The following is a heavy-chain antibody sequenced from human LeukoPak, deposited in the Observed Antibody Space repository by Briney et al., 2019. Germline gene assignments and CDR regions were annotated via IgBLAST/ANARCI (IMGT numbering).Heavy chain of an antibody. V-gene: IGHV4-34*01. J-gene: IGHJ6*03. Sequence: PSETLSLTCAVYGGSFSGYYWSWIRQPPGKGLEWIGEINHSGSTNYNPSLKSRVTISVDTSKNQFSLKLSSVTAADTAVYYYARGLSTPRYYYDSSGYYRTYYYYYMDVWGKGTTVTVSS. CDR3: ARGLSTPRYYYDSSGYYRTYYYYYMDV. D-gene: IGHD3-22*01. CDR2: INHSGST. CDR1: GGSFSGYY.